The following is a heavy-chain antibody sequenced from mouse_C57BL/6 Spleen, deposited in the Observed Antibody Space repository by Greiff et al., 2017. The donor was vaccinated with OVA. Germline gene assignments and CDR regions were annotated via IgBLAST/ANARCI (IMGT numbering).Heavy chain of an antibody. V-gene: IGHV1-58*01. D-gene: IGHD2-4*01. Sequence: EVHLQESGAELLRPGSSVRMSCKTSGYPFTSYGINWVQQRPGQGLAWIGYIYIGNGYPEYNEKFKGKATLTSDTSSSTAYMQLSSLTSEDSAIYCCARSGRLRGVFDYWGQGTTLTVSS. J-gene: IGHJ2*01. CDR3: ARSGRLRGVFDY. CDR1: GYPFTSYG. CDR2: IYIGNGYP.